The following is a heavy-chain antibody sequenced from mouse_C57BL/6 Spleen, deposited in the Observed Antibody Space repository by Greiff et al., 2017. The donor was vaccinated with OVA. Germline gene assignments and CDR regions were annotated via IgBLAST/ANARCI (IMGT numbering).Heavy chain of an antibody. V-gene: IGHV1-61*01. D-gene: IGHD2-13*01. CDR3: ARSTMVCDY. J-gene: IGHJ2*01. CDR2: IYPSDSET. Sequence: QVQLQQPGAELVRPGSSVKLSCKASGYTFTSYWMDWVKQRPGQGLEWIGNIYPSDSETHYNQKFKDKATLTVDKSSSTAYMQLSSLTSEDSAVYYCARSTMVCDYWGQGTTLTVSS. CDR1: GYTFTSYW.